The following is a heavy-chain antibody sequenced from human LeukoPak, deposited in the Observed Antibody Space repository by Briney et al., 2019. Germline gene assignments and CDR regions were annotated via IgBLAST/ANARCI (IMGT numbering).Heavy chain of an antibody. CDR3: AKLSSRPGTFDY. Sequence: GGSLRLSCAASGFTFSSYAMSWVRQAPGKGLEWVSAVSGSGGSTYYADSVKGRFTISRDNSKNTLYLQMNSLRAEDTAVYYCAKLSSRPGTFDYWGQGTLVTVSS. CDR1: GFTFSSYA. V-gene: IGHV3-23*01. CDR2: VSGSGGST. D-gene: IGHD6-13*01. J-gene: IGHJ4*02.